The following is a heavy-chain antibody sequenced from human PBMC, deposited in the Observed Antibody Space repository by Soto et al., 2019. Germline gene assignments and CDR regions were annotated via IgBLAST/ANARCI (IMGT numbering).Heavy chain of an antibody. CDR1: GGTFSRYT. Sequence: SVKVSCKASGGTFSRYTINWVRQAPGQGLEWMGRIIPIAAIANYTQKFQGRVTITVDKSSTTAYMELSSLRSDDTAVYYCATRPPQIVVTLLPFPSWGQGTPVTV. CDR2: IIPIAAIA. D-gene: IGHD2-15*01. V-gene: IGHV1-69*02. J-gene: IGHJ5*02. CDR3: ATRPPQIVVTLLPFPS.